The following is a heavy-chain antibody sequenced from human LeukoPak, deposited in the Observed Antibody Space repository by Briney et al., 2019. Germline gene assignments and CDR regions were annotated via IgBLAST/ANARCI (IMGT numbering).Heavy chain of an antibody. J-gene: IGHJ5*02. V-gene: IGHV4-61*02. CDR1: GGSLSSSSYY. CDR3: ARDRYYGSGSFDP. Sequence: SETLSLTCTVSGGSLSSSSYYWGWIRQPAGKGLEWIGRIYTSGSTNYNPSLKSRVTISVDTSKNQFSLKLSSVTAADTAVYYCARDRYYGSGSFDPWGQGTLVTVSS. D-gene: IGHD3-10*01. CDR2: IYTSGST.